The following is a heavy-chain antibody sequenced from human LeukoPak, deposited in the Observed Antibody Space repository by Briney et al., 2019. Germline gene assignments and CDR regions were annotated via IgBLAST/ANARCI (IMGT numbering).Heavy chain of an antibody. D-gene: IGHD3-3*01. CDR2: IIPIFGTA. Sequence: SVKVSCKASGGTFSSYAISWVRQAPGQGLEWIGGIIPIFGTANYAQKFQGRVTITTDESTSTAYMELSSLRSEDTAVYYCARDNPRGVWSGSKADYYYYYMDVWGKGTTVTVSS. CDR3: ARDNPRGVWSGSKADYYYYYMDV. V-gene: IGHV1-69*05. CDR1: GGTFSSYA. J-gene: IGHJ6*03.